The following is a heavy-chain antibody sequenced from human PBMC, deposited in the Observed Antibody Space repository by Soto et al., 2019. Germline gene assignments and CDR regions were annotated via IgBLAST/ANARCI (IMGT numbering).Heavy chain of an antibody. V-gene: IGHV1-69*13. D-gene: IGHD3-3*01. Sequence: RASVKVSCKASGGTFSSYAISWVRQAPGQGLEWMGGIIPIFGTANYARKFQGRVTITADESTSTAYMELSSLRSDDTAVYYCARDCDYDCWSGYYTETPPYYYYGMDVWGQGTTVTVSS. CDR1: GGTFSSYA. CDR2: IIPIFGTA. J-gene: IGHJ6*02. CDR3: ARDCDYDCWSGYYTETPPYYYYGMDV.